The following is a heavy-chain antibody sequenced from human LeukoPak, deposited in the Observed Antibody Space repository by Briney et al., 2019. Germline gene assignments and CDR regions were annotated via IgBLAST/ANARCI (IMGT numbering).Heavy chain of an antibody. V-gene: IGHV3-23*01. D-gene: IGHD3-10*01. CDR3: AKTSAGIRGGYFDY. CDR1: GFTFSSYA. J-gene: IGHJ4*02. Sequence: GGSLRLSCAASGFTFSSYAMSWVRQAPGKGLEWVSHINDSGGNTYYADSVKGRFTISRDNSKNTLFLQMSSLRAEDTAVYYCAKTSAGIRGGYFDYWGQGTLVTVSS. CDR2: INDSGGNT.